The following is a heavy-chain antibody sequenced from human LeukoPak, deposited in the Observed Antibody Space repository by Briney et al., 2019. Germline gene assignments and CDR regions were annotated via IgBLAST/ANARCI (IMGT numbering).Heavy chain of an antibody. D-gene: IGHD1-26*01. J-gene: IGHJ4*02. CDR3: AKDRARGGATDFDY. CDR2: ISGDGDST. Sequence: GGSLRLSCAASGFTFSSNAMSWVRQAPGKGLEWVSAISGDGDSTFYADSVKGRFTISRDNSRNTLYLQMNSLRAEDTAVYSCAKDRARGGATDFDYWGQGALVTVSS. V-gene: IGHV3-23*01. CDR1: GFTFSSNA.